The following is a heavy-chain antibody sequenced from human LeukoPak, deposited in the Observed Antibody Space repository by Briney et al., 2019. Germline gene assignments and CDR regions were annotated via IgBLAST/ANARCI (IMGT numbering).Heavy chain of an antibody. CDR1: GFTFSSYA. Sequence: PGGSLRLSCAASGFTFSSYAMSWVRQAPGKGLEWVSAISGSGGSTYYADSVKGRFTISRDNSKNTLYLQMNSLKTEDTAVYYCTTGVDTYFDYWGQGTLVTVSS. V-gene: IGHV3-23*01. D-gene: IGHD3-10*01. CDR2: ISGSGGST. J-gene: IGHJ4*02. CDR3: TTGVDTYFDY.